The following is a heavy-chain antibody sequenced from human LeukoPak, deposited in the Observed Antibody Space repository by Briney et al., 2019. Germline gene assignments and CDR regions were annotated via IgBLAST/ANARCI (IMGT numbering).Heavy chain of an antibody. CDR1: GFTFSSYA. J-gene: IGHJ6*03. D-gene: IGHD6-19*01. CDR3: ARDLGQYSSGYYYYYYMDV. V-gene: IGHV3-30-3*01. CDR2: ISYDGSNK. Sequence: GGSLRLSCAASGFTFSSYAMHWVRQAPGKGLEWVAVISYDGSNKYYADSVKGRFTISRDNSKDTLYLQMNSLRAEDTAVYYCARDLGQYSSGYYYYYYMDVWGKGTTVTVSS.